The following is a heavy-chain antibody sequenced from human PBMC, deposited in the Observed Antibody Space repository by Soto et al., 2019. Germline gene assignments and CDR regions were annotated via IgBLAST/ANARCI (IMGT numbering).Heavy chain of an antibody. V-gene: IGHV3-30*03. Sequence: QVQLVESGGGEVQPGTSLRLSCIASGFIFSNNGMHWVRQAPGKGLEWVALVSHDGRKTFYADSVKGRLTIYRDNSKNTVYIHMNHVRPEDTAVYRCARDLRQGASGATVYGMDVWGQGTTVTVSS. J-gene: IGHJ6*02. D-gene: IGHD7-27*01. CDR2: VSHDGRKT. CDR1: GFIFSNNG. CDR3: ARDLRQGASGATVYGMDV.